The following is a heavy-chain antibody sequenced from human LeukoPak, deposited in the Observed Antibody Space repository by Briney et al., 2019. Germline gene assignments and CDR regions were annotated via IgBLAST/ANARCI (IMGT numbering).Heavy chain of an antibody. CDR3: ARTKPAVAATPDY. J-gene: IGHJ4*02. Sequence: ASVKVSCKASGYTFTGYYMHWVRQAPGQGLEWMGWINPNSGSTNYAQKFQGRVTMTRDTSISTAYMELSRLRSDDTAVYYCARTKPAVAATPDYWGQGTLVTVSS. CDR1: GYTFTGYY. CDR2: INPNSGST. D-gene: IGHD2-15*01. V-gene: IGHV1-2*02.